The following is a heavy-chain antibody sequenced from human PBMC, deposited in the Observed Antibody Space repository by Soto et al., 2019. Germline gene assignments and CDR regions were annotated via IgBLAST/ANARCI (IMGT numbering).Heavy chain of an antibody. D-gene: IGHD2-15*01. CDR2: ISSSGSTI. CDR3: ASTVVVVAATMNAFDI. Sequence: QVQLVESGGGLVKPGGSLRLSCAASGFTFSDYYMSWIRQAPGKGLEWVSYISSSGSTIYYANSVKGRLTISRDNDKNSLYLQMNSLRAEDTAVYYCASTVVVVAATMNAFDIWGQGTMVTVSS. CDR1: GFTFSDYY. J-gene: IGHJ3*02. V-gene: IGHV3-11*01.